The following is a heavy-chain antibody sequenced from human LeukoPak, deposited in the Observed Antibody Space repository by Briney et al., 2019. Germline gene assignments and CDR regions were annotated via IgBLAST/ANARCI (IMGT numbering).Heavy chain of an antibody. CDR2: ITMSSTYI. CDR3: ARVLRDYYFDH. V-gene: IGHV3-21*01. Sequence: PGGSLRLSCAASGFSFSSYNMNWVRQAPGKGLEWVSSITMSSTYIYHADSVKGRFTISRDNAKNSLFLQMNSLRAEDTAVYYCARVLRDYYFDHWGQGTLVTVSS. J-gene: IGHJ4*02. D-gene: IGHD3-9*01. CDR1: GFSFSSYN.